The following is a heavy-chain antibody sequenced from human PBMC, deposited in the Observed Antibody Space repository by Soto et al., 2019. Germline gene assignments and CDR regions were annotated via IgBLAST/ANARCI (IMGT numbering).Heavy chain of an antibody. V-gene: IGHV3-7*01. CDR3: GRPARECSRPGCAI. Sequence: EVQLVESGGGLVQPGGSLRLSCVVSGLTFSNYWMSWVRQAPGKGLEWVANINQDGSESYYVDFVKGRFTISRDNAKNALYLQMSRLTAEAAAVFCWGRPARECSRPGCAIWCQGTLVTVSS. D-gene: IGHD2-2*01. J-gene: IGHJ4*02. CDR2: INQDGSES. CDR1: GLTFSNYW.